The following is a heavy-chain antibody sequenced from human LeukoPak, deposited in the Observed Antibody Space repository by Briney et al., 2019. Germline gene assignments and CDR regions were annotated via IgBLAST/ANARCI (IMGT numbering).Heavy chain of an antibody. V-gene: IGHV1-69*05. Sequence: SVKVSCKASGGTFSSYAISWVRQAPGQGLEWMGGIIPIFGTANYAQKFQGRVTITTDESTSTAYMELSSLRSEDTAVYYCARGYSGSYDWFDPWGQRTLVTVSS. CDR3: ARGYSGSYDWFDP. D-gene: IGHD1-26*01. J-gene: IGHJ5*02. CDR1: GGTFSSYA. CDR2: IIPIFGTA.